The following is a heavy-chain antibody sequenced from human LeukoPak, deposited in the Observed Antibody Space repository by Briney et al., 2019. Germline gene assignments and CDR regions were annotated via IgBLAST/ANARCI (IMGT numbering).Heavy chain of an antibody. Sequence: GGSLRLSCAASGFSFRSYWMSWVRQAPGKGLEWVANIESDGSEKNYADSVMGRFTVSRDNAKNSLFLQMNSLRPEDTALYYCTKSDCSSTSCHTSDYWGQGTLVTVSS. J-gene: IGHJ4*02. CDR3: TKSDCSSTSCHTSDY. D-gene: IGHD2-2*02. V-gene: IGHV3-7*03. CDR1: GFSFRSYW. CDR2: IESDGSEK.